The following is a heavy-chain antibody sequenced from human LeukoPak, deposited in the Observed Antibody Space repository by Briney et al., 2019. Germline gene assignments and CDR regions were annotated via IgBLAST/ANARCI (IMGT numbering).Heavy chain of an antibody. CDR2: INHSGST. D-gene: IGHD6-13*01. CDR1: GGSFSGYY. J-gene: IGHJ5*02. Sequence: SETLSLTCAVYGGSFSGYYWSWIRQPPGKGLEWIGEINHSGSTNYNPSLKSRVTISVDTSKNQFSLKLSSVTAADTAVYYCARVLGSSSWFSVYNWFDPWGQGTLVTVSS. V-gene: IGHV4-34*01. CDR3: ARVLGSSSWFSVYNWFDP.